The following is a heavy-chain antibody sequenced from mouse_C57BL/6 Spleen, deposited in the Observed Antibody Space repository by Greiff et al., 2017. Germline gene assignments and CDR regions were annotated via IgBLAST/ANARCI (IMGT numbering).Heavy chain of an antibody. CDR3: ARQTEYFDY. Sequence: EVKLVESGGGLVKPGGSLKLSCAASGFTFSSYTMSWVRQTPEKRLEWVATISGGGGNTYYPDSVKGRFTISRDNAKNTLYLQMSSLRSEDTALYYCARQTEYFDYWGQGTTLTVAS. CDR1: GFTFSSYT. CDR2: ISGGGGNT. J-gene: IGHJ2*01. V-gene: IGHV5-9*01.